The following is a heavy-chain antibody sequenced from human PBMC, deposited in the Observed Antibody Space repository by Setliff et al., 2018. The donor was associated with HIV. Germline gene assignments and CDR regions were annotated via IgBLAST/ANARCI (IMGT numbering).Heavy chain of an antibody. CDR1: GYTFTDYG. V-gene: IGHV1-8*01. D-gene: IGHD3-22*01. Sequence: GASVKVSCKASGYTFTDYGINWVRQATGQGLEWMGWMNPNSGNRGYAQKFQGRVTISRNTSISTAYMELSGLRSEDTAVYYCARGRGRYYDSRSYLDYWGQGTLVTVSS. CDR2: MNPNSGNR. J-gene: IGHJ4*02. CDR3: ARGRGRYYDSRSYLDY.